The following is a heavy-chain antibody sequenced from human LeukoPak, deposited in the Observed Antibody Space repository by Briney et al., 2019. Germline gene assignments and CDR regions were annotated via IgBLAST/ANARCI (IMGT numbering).Heavy chain of an antibody. J-gene: IGHJ6*03. CDR2: INPNSGGT. CDR1: GGTFNNSA. V-gene: IGHV1-2*06. Sequence: ASVKVSCKTSGGTFNNSAISWVRQAPGQGLEWMGRINPNSGGTNYAQKFQGRVTMTRDTSISAAYMELSRLRSDDTAVYYCAREERVRKGYYVSYYYMDVWGKGTTVTVSS. D-gene: IGHD3-3*01. CDR3: AREERVRKGYYVSYYYMDV.